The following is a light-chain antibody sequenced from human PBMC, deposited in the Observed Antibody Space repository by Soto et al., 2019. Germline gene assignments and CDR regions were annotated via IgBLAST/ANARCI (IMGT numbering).Light chain of an antibody. CDR2: AAS. Sequence: DIQMTQSPSSLSASVGDRVTITCRTSQDISNYLAWYQQQPGKVPKLLIYAASTLQSGVPSRFSGGGSGTDFSLTISSLQTEEVATYYCQKYNSAPHTFGGGTKVEIQ. J-gene: IGKJ4*01. V-gene: IGKV1-27*01. CDR1: QDISNY. CDR3: QKYNSAPHT.